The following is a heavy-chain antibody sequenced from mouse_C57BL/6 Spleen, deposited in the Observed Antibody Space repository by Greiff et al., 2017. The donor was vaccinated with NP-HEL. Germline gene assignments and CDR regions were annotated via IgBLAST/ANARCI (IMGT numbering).Heavy chain of an antibody. CDR3: ANYLHAMDY. D-gene: IGHD5-5*01. Sequence: QVHVKQPGAELVKPGASVKLSCKASGYTFTSYWMHWVKQRPGQGLEWIGMIHPNSGSTNYNEKFKSKATLTVDKSSSTAYMQLSSLTSEDSAVYYCANYLHAMDYWGQGTSVTVSS. V-gene: IGHV1-64*01. J-gene: IGHJ4*01. CDR2: IHPNSGST. CDR1: GYTFTSYW.